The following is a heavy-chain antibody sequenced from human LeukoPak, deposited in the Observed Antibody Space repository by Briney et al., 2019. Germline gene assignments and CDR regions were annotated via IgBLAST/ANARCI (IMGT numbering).Heavy chain of an antibody. D-gene: IGHD6-19*01. J-gene: IGHJ5*02. CDR2: IYYSGST. CDR1: GGSISSYY. V-gene: IGHV4-59*01. Sequence: SETLSLTCTVSGGSISSYYWSWIRQPPGKGLEWIGYIYYSGSTNYNPSLKSRVTISVDTSKNQFSLKLSSVTAADTAVYYCARDRRIGIAVAGNWFDPWGQGTLVTVSS. CDR3: ARDRRIGIAVAGNWFDP.